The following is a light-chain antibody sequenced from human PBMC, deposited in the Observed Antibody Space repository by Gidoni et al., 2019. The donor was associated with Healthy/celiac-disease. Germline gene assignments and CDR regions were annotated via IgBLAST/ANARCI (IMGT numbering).Light chain of an antibody. V-gene: IGKV1-5*03. CDR2: KAS. Sequence: QSPSTLSASVGDSVTITCRASQSISSWLAWYQQKPGKAPKLLIYKASSLESGVPSRFSGSGSGTEFTLTISSLQPDDFATYYCQQYNSYLYTFGQGTKLEIK. CDR1: QSISSW. J-gene: IGKJ2*01. CDR3: QQYNSYLYT.